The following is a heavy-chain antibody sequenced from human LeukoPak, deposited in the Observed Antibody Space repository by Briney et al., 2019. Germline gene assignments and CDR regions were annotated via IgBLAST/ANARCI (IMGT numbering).Heavy chain of an antibody. Sequence: PSETLSLTCSGSGGSMNTYYWSWIRQPAGAGLELIGRIYSSGGTYYNPSLQSRVTVSIDTSRNQFSLNLSSVTAADTAVYYCARGGADGYDVYYLDVWGTGTTVTVSS. CDR3: ARGGADGYDVYYLDV. CDR1: GGSMNTYY. CDR2: IYSSGGT. D-gene: IGHD5-12*01. J-gene: IGHJ6*03. V-gene: IGHV4-4*07.